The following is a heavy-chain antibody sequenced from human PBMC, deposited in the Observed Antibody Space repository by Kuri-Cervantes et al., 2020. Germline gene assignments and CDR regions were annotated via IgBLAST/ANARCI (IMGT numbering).Heavy chain of an antibody. D-gene: IGHD4-17*01. CDR1: GFTFTSSA. Sequence: SVKVSCKASGFTFTSSAVQWVRQARGQRLEWIGWIVVGSGNTNYAQKFQERVTITRDMSTSTAYMELSSLRSEDTAVYYCARDPPDRLRQLTNWGQGTLVTVSS. J-gene: IGHJ4*02. V-gene: IGHV1-58*01. CDR3: ARDPPDRLRQLTN. CDR2: IVVGSGNT.